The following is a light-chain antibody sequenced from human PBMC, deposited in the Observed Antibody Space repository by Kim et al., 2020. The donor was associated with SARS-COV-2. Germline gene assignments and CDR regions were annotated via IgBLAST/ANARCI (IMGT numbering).Light chain of an antibody. V-gene: IGLV2-14*03. CDR2: NVN. J-gene: IGLJ1*01. CDR1: SNYVVTYKY. Sequence: QSITSSCTGSSNYVVTYKYASWYQQHPGKAPKLMIYNVNNLPSGVSNRFSGSKSGSTASLTISGLQAEDEGDYYCSSYTTSSTHVFGTGTKFTVL. CDR3: SSYTTSSTHV.